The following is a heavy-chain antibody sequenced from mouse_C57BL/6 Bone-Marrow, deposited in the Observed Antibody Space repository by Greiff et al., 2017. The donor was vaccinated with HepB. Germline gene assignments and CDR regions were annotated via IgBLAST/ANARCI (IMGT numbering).Heavy chain of an antibody. CDR3: VRRGNDYDDYAMDY. D-gene: IGHD2-4*01. Sequence: VQLQESGGGLVQPKGSLKLSCAASGFSFNTYAMNWVRQAPGKGLEWVARIRSKSNNYATYYADLVKDRFTISRDDSESMLYLQMNNLKTEDTAMYYCVRRGNDYDDYAMDYWGQGTSVTVSS. CDR1: GFSFNTYA. J-gene: IGHJ4*01. CDR2: IRSKSNNYAT. V-gene: IGHV10-1*01.